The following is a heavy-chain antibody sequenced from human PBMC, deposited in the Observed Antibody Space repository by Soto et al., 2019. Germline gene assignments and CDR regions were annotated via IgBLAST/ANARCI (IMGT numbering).Heavy chain of an antibody. CDR1: GGSFSGYS. V-gene: IGHV4-34*01. D-gene: IGHD6-19*01. CDR2: INHSGST. CDR3: ARETHSNGWRRDYYFDY. J-gene: IGHJ4*02. Sequence: SATLSLTCAVYGGSFSGYSWGCIRQPPGKGLEWIVEINHSGSTNYKPSLKSRATKSVDTAKNKFSLKMTSVTAAHTAVYYCARETHSNGWRRDYYFDYWGQGTQVNVSS.